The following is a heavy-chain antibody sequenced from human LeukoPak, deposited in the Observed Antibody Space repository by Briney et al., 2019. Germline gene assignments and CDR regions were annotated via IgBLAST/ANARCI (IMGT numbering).Heavy chain of an antibody. J-gene: IGHJ4*02. CDR2: ISSSGSTI. CDR1: GFTFSDYY. Sequence: GGSLRLSCAASGFTFSDYYMSWIRQAPGKGLEWVSYISSSGSTIYYADSVKGRFTISRDNAKNSLYLQMNSLRAEDTAVYYCARDRLGGAVAGTMGDYWGQGTLVTVSS. CDR3: ARDRLGGAVAGTMGDY. V-gene: IGHV3-11*04. D-gene: IGHD6-19*01.